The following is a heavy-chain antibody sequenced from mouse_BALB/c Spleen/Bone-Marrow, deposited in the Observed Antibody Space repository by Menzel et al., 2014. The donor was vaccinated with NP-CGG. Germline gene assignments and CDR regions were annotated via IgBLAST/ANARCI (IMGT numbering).Heavy chain of an antibody. CDR2: IDPEHGDT. CDR1: GFNIKDYY. V-gene: IGHV14-1*01. CDR3: ARWEYYAMDY. Sequence: EVKLMESGAELVRPGALVKLSCKASGFNIKDYYMHWVKQRPGQGLEWIGNIDPEHGDTEYAPEVQDRATMNADTSSNTAYLQLSSLTSEDTAVYYCARWEYYAMDYWGQGTSVTVSS. D-gene: IGHD2-3*01. J-gene: IGHJ4*01.